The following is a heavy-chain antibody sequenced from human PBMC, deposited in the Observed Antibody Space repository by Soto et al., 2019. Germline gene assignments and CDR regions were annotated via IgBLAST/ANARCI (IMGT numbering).Heavy chain of an antibody. CDR2: IYWDDDK. V-gene: IGHV2-5*05. Sequence: SGPTLVNPTQTLTLTCSFSGFSLSSDGAAVSWVRQPPGKALEWLALIYWDDDKRYGPTLKRRLTITKDTPNNQVVLTMTNRAAADAATYFCERRDSRLSHSLDYWGQGSLVTVSS. CDR3: ERRDSRLSHSLDY. D-gene: IGHD5-12*01. J-gene: IGHJ4*02. CDR1: GFSLSSDGAA.